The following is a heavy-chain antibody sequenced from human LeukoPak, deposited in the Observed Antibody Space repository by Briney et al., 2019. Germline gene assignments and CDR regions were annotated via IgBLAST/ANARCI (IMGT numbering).Heavy chain of an antibody. Sequence: GASVKVSCKASGYTFTSYGISWVRQAPGQGLEWMGWISPYNGNTNYAQKLQGRVTMTTDTSTSTAYMELRSLRSDDTAVYYCARQQLVRMSYYYYGMDVWGQGTTVTVSS. D-gene: IGHD6-13*01. V-gene: IGHV1-18*01. CDR2: ISPYNGNT. CDR1: GYTFTSYG. CDR3: ARQQLVRMSYYYYGMDV. J-gene: IGHJ6*02.